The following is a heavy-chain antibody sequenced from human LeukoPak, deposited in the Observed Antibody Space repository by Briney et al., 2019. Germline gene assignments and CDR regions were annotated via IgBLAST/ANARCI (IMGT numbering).Heavy chain of an antibody. D-gene: IGHD4-17*01. CDR1: GFTFSSYE. J-gene: IGHJ4*02. CDR2: ISSSGSNI. Sequence: GGSLRLSCAASGFTFSSYEMNWVRLAPGKGLEWVSYISSSGSNIYYADSVKGRFTISRANAKNSLYLQMSNLRAEDTAVYYCARGNDYGDRPFDYWGQGTLVTVS. CDR3: ARGNDYGDRPFDY. V-gene: IGHV3-48*03.